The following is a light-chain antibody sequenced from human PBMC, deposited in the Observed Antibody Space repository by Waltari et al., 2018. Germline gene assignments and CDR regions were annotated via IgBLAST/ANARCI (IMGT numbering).Light chain of an antibody. V-gene: IGKV2-24*01. Sequence: DIAMTQTPLSLIVTLGQQASISCRSSRCLLHHNGNTYLSWLQLRQGQPPRLLIYKVSNRVPGVPDRFSGSGTGTDFTLKISRVEAEEGGTYFCLQAKEYPRAFGQGTRLEIK. J-gene: IGKJ1*01. CDR3: LQAKEYPRA. CDR1: RCLLHHNGNTY. CDR2: KVS.